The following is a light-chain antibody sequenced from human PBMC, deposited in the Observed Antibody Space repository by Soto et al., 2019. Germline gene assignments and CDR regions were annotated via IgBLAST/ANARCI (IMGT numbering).Light chain of an antibody. J-gene: IGKJ5*01. V-gene: IGKV3-11*01. Sequence: PGERATLSCRASQSVSSSLAWYQQKPGHAPRLLIYDASNRATGIPARFSGSGSGTDFTLTISSLESEDFAVYYCQQRSNWPLITFGQGTRLEIK. CDR2: DAS. CDR3: QQRSNWPLIT. CDR1: QSVSSS.